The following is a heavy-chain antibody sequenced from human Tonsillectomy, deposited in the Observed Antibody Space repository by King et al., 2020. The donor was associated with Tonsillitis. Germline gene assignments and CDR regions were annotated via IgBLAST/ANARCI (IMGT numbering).Heavy chain of an antibody. CDR3: AIWESPTLYAYYYYYMDV. Sequence: QLVQSGAEVKKPGSSVKVSCKASGGTFSSYAISWVRQAPGQGLEWMGGIIPIFGTANYAQKFQGRVTVTADESTSTAYMELSSLRSEDTAVYYCAIWESPTLYAYYYYYMDVWGKGTTVTVSS. V-gene: IGHV1-69*12. CDR2: IIPIFGTA. CDR1: GGTFSSYA. D-gene: IGHD1-26*01. J-gene: IGHJ6*03.